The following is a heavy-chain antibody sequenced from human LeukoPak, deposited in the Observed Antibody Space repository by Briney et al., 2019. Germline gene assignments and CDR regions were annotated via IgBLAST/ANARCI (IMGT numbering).Heavy chain of an antibody. J-gene: IGHJ5*02. V-gene: IGHV4-39*01. Sequence: PSETLSLTCSVSGGSITTTGYYWGWIRQSPGKGLEWIGNIQNSVTNFYNPSLRSRVTMYVDTSKNEVSLNLYSLTAADTAVYYCARLTGYCSDFSWPGWGSWGQGTLVTVSS. CDR1: GGSITTTGYY. CDR3: ARLTGYCSDFSWPGWGS. D-gene: IGHD2-15*01. CDR2: IQNSVTN.